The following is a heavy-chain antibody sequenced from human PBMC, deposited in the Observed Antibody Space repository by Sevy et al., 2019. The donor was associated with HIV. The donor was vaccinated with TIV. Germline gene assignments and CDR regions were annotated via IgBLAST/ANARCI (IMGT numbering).Heavy chain of an antibody. D-gene: IGHD2-8*01. CDR2: FSFGCGRI. V-gene: IGHV3-23*01. CDR1: AFTFAKYS. CDR3: AREGCTQPHDY. Sequence: GGSLRLSCAASAFTFAKYSMSWVRQAPGKGLEWVSTFSFGCGRINYADSVKGGFTISTDDSKNTLFLQMNSLRAEDTATYFCAREGCTQPHDYWGQGTLVTVSS. J-gene: IGHJ4*02.